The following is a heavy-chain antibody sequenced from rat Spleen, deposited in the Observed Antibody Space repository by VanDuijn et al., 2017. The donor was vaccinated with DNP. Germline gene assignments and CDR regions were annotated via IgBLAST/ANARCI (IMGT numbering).Heavy chain of an antibody. Sequence: EVQLVESGGGLVQPGRSLKLSCAASGFSFSDYYMAWVRQAPKKGLDLVTYISFEGSRTYFGDSVKGRFTISRDNAKSTLYLQMNGLRSEDTATYYCARGNYPGINTFDYWGQGVMVTVSS. V-gene: IGHV5-22*01. CDR1: GFSFSDYY. CDR2: ISFEGSRT. J-gene: IGHJ2*01. CDR3: ARGNYPGINTFDY. D-gene: IGHD1-4*01.